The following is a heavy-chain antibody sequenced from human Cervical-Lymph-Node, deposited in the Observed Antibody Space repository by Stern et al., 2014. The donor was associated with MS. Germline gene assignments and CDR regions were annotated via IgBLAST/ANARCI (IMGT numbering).Heavy chain of an antibody. Sequence: EVQLVESGGGLVQPGRSLRLSCAASGFTFDDYAMHWVRQAPGKGLEWVSGISWNSGSIGYADSVKGRFTISRDNAKNSLYLQMNSLRAEDTALYYCAKAQGSGSFPVDYWGQGTLVTVSS. V-gene: IGHV3-9*01. J-gene: IGHJ4*02. D-gene: IGHD1-26*01. CDR2: ISWNSGSI. CDR3: AKAQGSGSFPVDY. CDR1: GFTFDDYA.